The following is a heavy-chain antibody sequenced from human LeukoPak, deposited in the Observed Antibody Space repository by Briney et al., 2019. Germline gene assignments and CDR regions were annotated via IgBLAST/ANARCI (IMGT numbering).Heavy chain of an antibody. CDR1: GGSISSYY. J-gene: IGHJ4*02. Sequence: SETLTLTCTVSGGSISSYYWNWIRQPPGKGLEWVGFIDHSGSTDSNASLRSRVTISIDRSKNQFSLKQRSVIAADTAVYYCARAEIVGATLDYWGQGTLVTVSS. D-gene: IGHD1-26*01. CDR3: ARAEIVGATLDY. CDR2: IDHSGST. V-gene: IGHV4-59*01.